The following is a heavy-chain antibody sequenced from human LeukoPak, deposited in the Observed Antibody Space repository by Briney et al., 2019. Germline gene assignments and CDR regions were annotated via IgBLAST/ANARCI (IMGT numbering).Heavy chain of an antibody. D-gene: IGHD1-14*01. CDR3: AKVRDVPGISDK. CDR1: GFSYG. J-gene: IGHJ4*02. Sequence: GGSLRLSCAASGFSYGVSWLRQAPGKGLEWVSSINKNDGRAYYAESVKGRFTISRDNSKNTLFLQMNSLRDEDTAIYYCAKVRDVPGISDKWGQGTLVTVSS. CDR2: INKNDGRA. V-gene: IGHV3-23*01.